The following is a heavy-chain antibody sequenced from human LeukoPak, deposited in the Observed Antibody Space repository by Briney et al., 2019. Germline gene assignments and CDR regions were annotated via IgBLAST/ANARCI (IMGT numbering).Heavy chain of an antibody. V-gene: IGHV3-23*01. CDR1: GFTFSSYA. Sequence: GGSLRLSCAVSGFTFSSYAMNWVRQAPGKGLEWVSGISGSGAGTYYADSVKGRFTISRDNSKNTLYLQMNSLRAEDTAVYYCARGIDEWLYLNYWGQGALVTVSS. CDR2: ISGSGAGT. D-gene: IGHD3-3*01. J-gene: IGHJ4*02. CDR3: ARGIDEWLYLNY.